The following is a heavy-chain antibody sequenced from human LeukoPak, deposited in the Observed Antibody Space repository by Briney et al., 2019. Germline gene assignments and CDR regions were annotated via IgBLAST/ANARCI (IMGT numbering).Heavy chain of an antibody. CDR3: ARDGGSYPKDAFDI. CDR2: INAGNGNT. V-gene: IGHV1-3*01. J-gene: IGHJ3*02. CDR1: GYTFTSYA. Sequence: ASVKVSCKASGYTFTSYAMHWVRQAPGQRLEWIGWINAGNGNTKYSQKFQGRVTITRDTSASTAYMELSSLRSEDTAVYYCARDGGSYPKDAFDIWGQGTMVTVSS. D-gene: IGHD1-26*01.